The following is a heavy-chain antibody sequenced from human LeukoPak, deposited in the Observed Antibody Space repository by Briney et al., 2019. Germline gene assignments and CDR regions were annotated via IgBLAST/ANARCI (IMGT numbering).Heavy chain of an antibody. CDR3: ARDPPYSSGWYFDY. J-gene: IGHJ4*02. CDR2: IWYDGSNK. CDR1: GFTFSSYG. Sequence: PGRSLRLSCAASGFTFSSYGMHLVRQAPGKGLEWVAVIWYDGSNKYYADSVKGRFTISRDNSKNTLYLQMNSLRAEDTAVYYCARDPPYSSGWYFDYWGQGTLVTVSS. D-gene: IGHD6-19*01. V-gene: IGHV3-33*08.